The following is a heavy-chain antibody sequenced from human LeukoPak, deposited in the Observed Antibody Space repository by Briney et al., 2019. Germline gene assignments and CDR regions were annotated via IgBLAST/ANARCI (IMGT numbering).Heavy chain of an antibody. Sequence: SETLSLTCTVSGGSISSTNYYWGWIPQPPGKGLDWFGSIYYSWNTYYNPSLKSRVTIFVDTSRNQFSLKLSPVTAADTAVYYCASHVRTHRYFDYWGHGTLVTVSS. J-gene: IGHJ4*01. V-gene: IGHV4-39*01. CDR2: IYYSWNT. CDR3: ASHVRTHRYFDY. CDR1: GGSISSTNYY.